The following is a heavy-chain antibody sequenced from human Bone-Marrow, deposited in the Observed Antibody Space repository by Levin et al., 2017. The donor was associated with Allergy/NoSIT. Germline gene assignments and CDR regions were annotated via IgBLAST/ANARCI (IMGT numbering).Heavy chain of an antibody. CDR3: AKEAGDTAMVTVFFDY. CDR2: ISGSGGST. CDR1: GFTFSSYA. Sequence: GGSLRLSCAASGFTFSSYAMSWVRQAPGKGLEWVSAISGSGGSTYYADSVKGRFTISRDNSKNTLYLQMNSLRAEDTAVYYCAKEAGDTAMVTVFFDYWGQGTLVTVSS. D-gene: IGHD5-18*01. J-gene: IGHJ4*02. V-gene: IGHV3-23*01.